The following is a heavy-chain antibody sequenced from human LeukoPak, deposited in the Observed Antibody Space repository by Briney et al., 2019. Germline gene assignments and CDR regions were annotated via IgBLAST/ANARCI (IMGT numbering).Heavy chain of an antibody. V-gene: IGHV1-2*02. CDR2: INPNSGGT. J-gene: IGHJ4*02. Sequence: ASVKVSCKASGYTFTSYYMHWVRQAPGQGLEWMGWINPNSGGTNYAQKFQGRVTMTRDTSISTAYMELSRLRSDDTAVYYCARDGHSGYDSLDYWGQGTLVTVSS. D-gene: IGHD5-12*01. CDR3: ARDGHSGYDSLDY. CDR1: GYTFTSYY.